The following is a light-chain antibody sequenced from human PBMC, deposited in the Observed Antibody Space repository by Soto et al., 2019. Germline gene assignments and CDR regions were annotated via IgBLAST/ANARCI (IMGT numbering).Light chain of an antibody. J-gene: IGLJ1*01. CDR1: SSDVGGYNY. Sequence: QSALAQSASVSGSPGQSITISCTGTSSDVGGYNYVSWYQQHPGKAPKLMIYEVSNRPSGVSNRFSGSKSGNTASLTISGLQAEDEADYYCSSYTSSSTYVFGTGTKV. CDR2: EVS. V-gene: IGLV2-14*01. CDR3: SSYTSSSTYV.